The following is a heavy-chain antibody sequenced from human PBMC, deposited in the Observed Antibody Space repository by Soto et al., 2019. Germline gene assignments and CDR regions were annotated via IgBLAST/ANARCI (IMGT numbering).Heavy chain of an antibody. CDR1: GGSISSSSYY. V-gene: IGHV4-39*01. CDR3: ASSLGELLTDY. J-gene: IGHJ4*02. D-gene: IGHD1-26*01. CDR2: IYYSGST. Sequence: SETLSLTCTVSGGSISSSSYYWGWIRQPPGKGLEWIGSIYYSGSTYYNPSLKSRVTISVDTSKNQFSLKLSSVTAAGTAVYYCASSLGELLTDYWGQGTLVTVSS.